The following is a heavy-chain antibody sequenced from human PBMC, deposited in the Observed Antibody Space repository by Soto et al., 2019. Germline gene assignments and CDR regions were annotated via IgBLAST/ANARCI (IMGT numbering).Heavy chain of an antibody. CDR1: GCTSSSYS. CDR2: ISYDGSNK. D-gene: IGHD1-26*01. J-gene: IGHJ6*01. V-gene: IGHV3-30*18. Sequence: PEGALRDCYTASGCTSSSYSFHLCRQAPGKGLELVAVISYDGSNKYYADSVKGRFTISRDNSKNTLYLQMNSLRAEDTAVYYCAKIYGSSAGGYY. CDR3: AKIYGSSAGGYY.